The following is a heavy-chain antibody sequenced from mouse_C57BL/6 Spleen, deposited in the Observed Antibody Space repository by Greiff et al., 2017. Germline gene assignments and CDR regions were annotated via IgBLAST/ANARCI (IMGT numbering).Heavy chain of an antibody. D-gene: IGHD1-1*01. CDR2: INPGSGGT. V-gene: IGHV1-54*01. CDR3: ARSSFITTVGAY. J-gene: IGHJ3*01. Sequence: QVQLQQSGAELVRPGTSVKVSCKASGYAFTNYLIGWVKQRPGQGLEWIGVINPGSGGTNYNEKFKGKATLTADKSSSTAYMQLSSLTSEYSAVYVCARSSFITTVGAYWGQGTLVTVSA. CDR1: GYAFTNYL.